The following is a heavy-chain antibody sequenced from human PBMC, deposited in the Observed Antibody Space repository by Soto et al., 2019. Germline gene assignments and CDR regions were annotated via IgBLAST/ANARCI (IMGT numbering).Heavy chain of an antibody. J-gene: IGHJ4*02. D-gene: IGHD3-10*01. CDR1: GFTVSNNY. CDR2: IYSGEST. CDR3: ATESPSGSGRGDY. Sequence: EVQLVESGGGLVQPGGSLRLSCAASGFTVSNNYMTWVRQTPGKGLEWVSVIYSGESTYYADSVKGRSTISSNISKNPLFLHMTALKAEDSAVYYCATESPSGSGRGDYWGQGTLVTVSS. V-gene: IGHV3-66*01.